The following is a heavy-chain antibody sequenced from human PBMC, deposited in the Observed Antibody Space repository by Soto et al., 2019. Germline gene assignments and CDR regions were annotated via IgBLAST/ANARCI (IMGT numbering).Heavy chain of an antibody. D-gene: IGHD6-13*01. V-gene: IGHV5-10-1*01. CDR2: IDPSDSYT. CDR3: ARHGPAAAGTSYYYYGMDV. J-gene: IGHJ6*02. Sequence: GESLKISCKGSGYSFTCYWISWVRQMPGKGLEWMGRIDPSDSYTNYSPSFQGHVTISADKSISTAYLQWSSLKASDTAMYYCARHGPAAAGTSYYYYGMDVWGQGTTVTVSS. CDR1: GYSFTCYW.